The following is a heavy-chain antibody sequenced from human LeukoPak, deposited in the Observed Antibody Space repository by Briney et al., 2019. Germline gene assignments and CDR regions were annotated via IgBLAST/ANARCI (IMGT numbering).Heavy chain of an antibody. J-gene: IGHJ6*02. CDR3: AKVLRYCSGTSCYEASGMDV. V-gene: IGHV3-30*18. D-gene: IGHD2-2*01. CDR1: GFTFSSYG. Sequence: GSLRLSCAASGFTFSSYGMHWVRQAPGKGLEWVAAISYDGSDKYYADSVKGRFTISKDNSKNTLSLQMNSLRAEDTAVFFCAKVLRYCSGTSCYEASGMDVWGQGTTVTVSS. CDR2: ISYDGSDK.